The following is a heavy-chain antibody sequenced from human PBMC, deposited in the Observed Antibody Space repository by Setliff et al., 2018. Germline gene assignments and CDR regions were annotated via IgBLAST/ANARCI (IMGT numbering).Heavy chain of an antibody. Sequence: ASVKVSCKASGFSFSNYGITWVRQAPGRGLEWLGWISGYTGNTNSVQKLRGRVTMTTDTSTSTAYLELGSLTTDDTAVYYCAKDEASCGGDCYSRGYFDFWGQGTLVTVSS. CDR2: ISGYTGNT. J-gene: IGHJ4*02. CDR1: GFSFSNYG. D-gene: IGHD2-21*01. V-gene: IGHV1-18*01. CDR3: AKDEASCGGDCYSRGYFDF.